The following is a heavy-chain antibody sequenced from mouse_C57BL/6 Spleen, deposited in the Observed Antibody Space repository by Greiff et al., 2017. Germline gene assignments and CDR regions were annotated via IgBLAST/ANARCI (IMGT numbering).Heavy chain of an antibody. J-gene: IGHJ1*03. Sequence: EVKLVESEGGLVQPGSSMKLSCTASGFTLSDYYMAWVRQVPEKGLEWVANINYDGSSTYYLDSLKSRFIISSDNAKNILYLQMSSLKSEDTATYYCARFPDYDGWYFDVWGTGTTVTVSS. CDR2: INYDGSST. D-gene: IGHD2-4*01. CDR3: ARFPDYDGWYFDV. V-gene: IGHV5-16*01. CDR1: GFTLSDYY.